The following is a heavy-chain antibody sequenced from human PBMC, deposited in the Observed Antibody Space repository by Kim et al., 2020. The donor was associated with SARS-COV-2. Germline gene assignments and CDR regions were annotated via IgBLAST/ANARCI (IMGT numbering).Heavy chain of an antibody. Sequence: GGSLRLSCVASGFTFNTYALRWVRQAPGKRLEWVSAICGGRCATYYADSVKGRFTISRDDSKNTLYLEMNSLRAEDTAMYHCAKGRTTDYWGQGTMVTVSS. J-gene: IGHJ4*02. CDR3: AKGRTTDY. CDR2: ICGGRCAT. CDR1: GFTFNTYA. V-gene: IGHV3-23*01.